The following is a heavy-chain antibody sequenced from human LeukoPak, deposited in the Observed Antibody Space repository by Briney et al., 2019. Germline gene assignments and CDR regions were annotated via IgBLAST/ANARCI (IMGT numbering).Heavy chain of an antibody. CDR2: ISGSGGST. D-gene: IGHD6-19*01. J-gene: IGHJ5*02. CDR3: ESIAVAGPYNWFDP. Sequence: GGSLRLSCAASGFTFSSYAMSWVRQAPGEGLEWVSAISGSGGSTYYADSVKGRFTISRDNSKNTLYLQMNSLRAEDTAVYYCESIAVAGPYNWFDPWGQGTLVTVSS. CDR1: GFTFSSYA. V-gene: IGHV3-23*01.